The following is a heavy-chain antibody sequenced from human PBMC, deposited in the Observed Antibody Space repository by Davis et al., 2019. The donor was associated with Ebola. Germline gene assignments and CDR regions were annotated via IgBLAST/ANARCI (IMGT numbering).Heavy chain of an antibody. CDR3: AREGYRGGGFDY. Sequence: PSETLSLTCTVSGDSIGTSDHYWGWIRQPPGKGLEWVGNFYYNLATHYSPSLESRVTISVDTSKNQFSLRLNSVTAADTAIYYCAREGYRGGGFDYWGQGTLVPVSS. CDR2: FYYNLAT. D-gene: IGHD2-21*01. V-gene: IGHV4-39*07. J-gene: IGHJ4*02. CDR1: GDSIGTSDHY.